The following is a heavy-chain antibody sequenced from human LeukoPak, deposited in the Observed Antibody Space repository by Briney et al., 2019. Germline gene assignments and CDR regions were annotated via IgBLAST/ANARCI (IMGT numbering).Heavy chain of an antibody. D-gene: IGHD5-12*01. CDR3: ATLMRGPTGYSGYGGEDY. CDR2: ITGSGGST. Sequence: GGSLRLSCAASGFTFNTSAMTWVRQAQGKGLQWVSAITGSGGSTYYADSVKGRFAISRDNSKNTLYLQMNSLRAEDTAVYYCATLMRGPTGYSGYGGEDYWGQGTLSPSPQ. CDR1: GFTFNTSA. J-gene: IGHJ4*02. V-gene: IGHV3-23*01.